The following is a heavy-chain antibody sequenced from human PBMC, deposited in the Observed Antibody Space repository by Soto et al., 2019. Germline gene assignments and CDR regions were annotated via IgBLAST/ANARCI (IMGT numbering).Heavy chain of an antibody. J-gene: IGHJ4*02. Sequence: GGSLRLSXVASGSTFSRYEMNWVRQAPGKGLEWVSYISEGGGTIHYADSVEGRFTISRDNAKNSLYLQMNSLRAEDTATYYCARNKGDYEVYWGQGTLVTVSS. V-gene: IGHV3-48*03. CDR3: ARNKGDYEVY. CDR1: GSTFSRYE. CDR2: ISEGGGTI. D-gene: IGHD4-17*01.